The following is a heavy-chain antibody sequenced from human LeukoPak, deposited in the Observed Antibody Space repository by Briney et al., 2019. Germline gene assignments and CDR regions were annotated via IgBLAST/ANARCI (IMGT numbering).Heavy chain of an antibody. D-gene: IGHD1-1*01. V-gene: IGHV3-20*01. CDR1: GFTFDDYG. CDR2: IHWNGGST. J-gene: IGHJ6*03. Sequence: GGSLRLSCVASGFTFDDYGISWVRQAPGKGLEWVSRIHWNGGSTGYADSVKGRFTISRDNAKNSLYLQMNSLRAEGTALYHCARVLRLERPYYYYMDVWGKGTTVTISS. CDR3: ARVLRLERPYYYYMDV.